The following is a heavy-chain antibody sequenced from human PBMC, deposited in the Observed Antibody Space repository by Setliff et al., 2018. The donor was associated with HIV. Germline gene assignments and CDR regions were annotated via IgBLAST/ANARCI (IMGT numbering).Heavy chain of an antibody. CDR3: ARARRDSYDRGRRNHYYIDV. CDR2: MNPNSGNT. Sequence: GASVKVSCKASGYTFGSYDINWVRQATGQGLEWMGWMNPNSGNTGCAQKFQGRVTMTRDTSISTAHMELNNLKFEDTAVYYCARARRDSYDRGRRNHYYIDVWGKGTTVTVS. J-gene: IGHJ6*03. V-gene: IGHV1-8*02. D-gene: IGHD3-22*01. CDR1: GYTFGSYD.